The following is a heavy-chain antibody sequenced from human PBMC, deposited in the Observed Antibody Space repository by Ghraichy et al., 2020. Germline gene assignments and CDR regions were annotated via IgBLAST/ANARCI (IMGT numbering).Heavy chain of an antibody. V-gene: IGHV3-66*02. Sequence: GESLNISCAASGFTVSSNYMSWVRQAPGKGLEWVSVIYSGGSTYYADSVKGRFTISREHSKNTLYLQMNSLRAEDTAGYYCARGPSTTVTTSVDYWGQGTLVTVSS. CDR1: GFTVSSNY. J-gene: IGHJ4*02. D-gene: IGHD4-17*01. CDR2: IYSGGST. CDR3: ARGPSTTVTTSVDY.